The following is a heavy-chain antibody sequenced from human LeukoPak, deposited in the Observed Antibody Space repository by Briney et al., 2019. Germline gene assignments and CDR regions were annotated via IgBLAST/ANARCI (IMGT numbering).Heavy chain of an antibody. CDR1: GFRFSSYA. CDR2: ISGGGDLT. J-gene: IGHJ4*02. V-gene: IGHV3-23*01. Sequence: GGSLRLSCAASGFRFSSYAMSWVRQAPGKGLEWVSAISGGGDLTYSADFVKGRFTISRDNSKNTLYLQMNSLRAEDTALYYCAKARGDGETLEYWGQGTLVTVSS. D-gene: IGHD3-10*01. CDR3: AKARGDGETLEY.